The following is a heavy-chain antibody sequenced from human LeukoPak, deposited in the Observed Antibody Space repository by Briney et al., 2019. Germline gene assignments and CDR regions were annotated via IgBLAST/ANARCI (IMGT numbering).Heavy chain of an antibody. Sequence: SQTLSLTCTVSGGSISSGDYYWSWIRQPPGKGLEWIGYIYTSGSTNYNPSLKSRVTISVDTSKNQFSLKLSSVTAADTAVYYCARRGSYGDCFDYWGQGTLVTVSS. D-gene: IGHD4-17*01. CDR3: ARRGSYGDCFDY. J-gene: IGHJ4*02. CDR2: IYTSGST. CDR1: GGSISSGDYY. V-gene: IGHV4-61*09.